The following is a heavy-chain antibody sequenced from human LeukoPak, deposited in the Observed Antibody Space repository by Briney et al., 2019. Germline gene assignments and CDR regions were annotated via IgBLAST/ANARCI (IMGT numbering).Heavy chain of an antibody. CDR2: IWYDGSNK. V-gene: IGHV3-33*01. D-gene: IGHD6-19*01. CDR1: GFTFSSYG. CDR3: ARDSDWQASLDY. Sequence: GGSLRLSCAACGFTFSSYGMHWLRQAPGKGLEGVAVIWYDGSNKYYADSVKGRFTISRDNSKTTLYLQMNSQRAEDTAVYYCARDSDWQASLDYWGKGTLVTVSS. J-gene: IGHJ4*02.